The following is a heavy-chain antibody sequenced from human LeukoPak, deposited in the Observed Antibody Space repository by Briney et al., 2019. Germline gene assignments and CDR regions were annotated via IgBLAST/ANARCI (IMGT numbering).Heavy chain of an antibody. J-gene: IGHJ4*02. CDR2: INPSGGSP. Sequence: ASVKVSCKASGYTFTNYYMHWVRQAPGQGLEWMGMINPSGGSPSHAQKFQGRLTMTRDTSTSTVYMELSSLRSEDTAVYYCARNYDSGFDYWGQGTLVTVFS. V-gene: IGHV1-46*01. CDR3: ARNYDSGFDY. CDR1: GYTFTNYY. D-gene: IGHD1-7*01.